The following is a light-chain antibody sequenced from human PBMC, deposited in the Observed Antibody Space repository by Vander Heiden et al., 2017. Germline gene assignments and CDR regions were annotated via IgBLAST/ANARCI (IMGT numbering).Light chain of an antibody. CDR2: YKSDSDK. Sequence: AALPQLSPLSASPGASPSLTCTLRSDINVGTYSIHWYQQKPGSPPQYLLRYKSDSDKQQGSGVPSRFSASNDASANAVILLISGLQSEDEADYFCLIWHNRAWVFGGGTKLTVL. J-gene: IGLJ3*02. V-gene: IGLV5-45*03. CDR3: LIWHNRAWV. CDR1: SDINVGTYS.